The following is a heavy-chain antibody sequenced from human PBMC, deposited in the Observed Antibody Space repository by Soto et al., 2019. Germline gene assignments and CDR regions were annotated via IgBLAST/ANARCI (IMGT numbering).Heavy chain of an antibody. V-gene: IGHV4-34*01. CDR2: INHSGST. J-gene: IGHJ4*02. Sequence: ETLSLTCAVYGGSLRGYYWCWIRQPPGKGLEWIGEINHSGSTNYNPSLKSRVTISVDMSKNQFSLKLSSVTAADTAVYYCARGCRQQRIKNPISYKIDYCGQGTLVPVS. CDR1: GGSLRGYY. CDR3: ARGCRQQRIKNPISYKIDY. D-gene: IGHD6-25*01.